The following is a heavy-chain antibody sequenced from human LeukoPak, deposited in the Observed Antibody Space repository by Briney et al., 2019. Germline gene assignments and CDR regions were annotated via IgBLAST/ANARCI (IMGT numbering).Heavy chain of an antibody. Sequence: PSETLSLTCSVSGGSISTSLYYWGWIRQPPGKGLEWIGSIYYSGRTYYNPSLKSRVTISVDTSKNQFSLKLRSVTAADTAVYYCARKEGGQLVNTRRWFDPWGQGTLVTVSS. J-gene: IGHJ5*02. CDR2: IYYSGRT. CDR3: ARKEGGQLVNTRRWFDP. D-gene: IGHD6-13*01. CDR1: GGSISTSLYY. V-gene: IGHV4-39*07.